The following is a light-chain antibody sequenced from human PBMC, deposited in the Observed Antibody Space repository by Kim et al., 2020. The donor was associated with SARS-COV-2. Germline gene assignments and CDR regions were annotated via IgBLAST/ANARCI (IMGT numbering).Light chain of an antibody. V-gene: IGLV3-1*01. CDR3: QAWDSSTHNYV. J-gene: IGLJ1*01. Sequence: PGQKGSILSSRYELGGKYVSCYQEDPAQSPVVVMYQDDQRPSGIPERFSGANSGNTATLTISGTQAMDEADYYCQAWDSSTHNYVFGAGTKVTVL. CDR2: QDD. CDR1: ELGGKY.